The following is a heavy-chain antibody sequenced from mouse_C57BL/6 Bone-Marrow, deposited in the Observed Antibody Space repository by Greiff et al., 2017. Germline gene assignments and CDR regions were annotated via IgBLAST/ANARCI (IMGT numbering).Heavy chain of an antibody. J-gene: IGHJ1*03. V-gene: IGHV2-9-1*01. CDR2: IWTGGGT. Sequence: VKLQESGPGLVAPSQSLSITCTVSGFSLTSYAISWVRQPPGKGLEWLGVIWTGGGTNYNSALKSRLSISKDNSKSQVFLKMNSLQTDDTARYYCARRDGSSYSYWYFDVWGTGTTVTVSS. CDR1: GFSLTSYA. CDR3: ARRDGSSYSYWYFDV. D-gene: IGHD1-1*01.